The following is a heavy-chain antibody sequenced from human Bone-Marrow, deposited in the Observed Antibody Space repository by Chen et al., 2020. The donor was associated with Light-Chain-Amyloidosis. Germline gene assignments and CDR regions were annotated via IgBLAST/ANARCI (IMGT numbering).Heavy chain of an antibody. Sequence: EVQLVESGGGLVQPGGSLRLSCAASGFSFRSYWMTWVRQVSGKGLEWVAKMKEDGSGKYYVDSVKGRFTISRDNAKNSLYLQMNNLRVEDTAVYYCAGDRGWFDPWGQGTLVTVSS. J-gene: IGHJ5*02. V-gene: IGHV3-7*01. CDR3: AGDRGWFDP. CDR2: MKEDGSGK. CDR1: GFSFRSYW.